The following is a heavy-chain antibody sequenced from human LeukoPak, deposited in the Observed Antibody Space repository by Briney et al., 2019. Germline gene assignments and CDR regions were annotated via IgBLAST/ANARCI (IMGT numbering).Heavy chain of an antibody. D-gene: IGHD3-10*01. J-gene: IGHJ4*02. CDR1: GFIVRNYY. Sequence: GGSLRLSCAASGFIVRNYYLSWVRQAPGKGLEWVSVIYSGGSTYYADFVKGRFTISRDNSKNTLFLQMNSLRAEDTAVYFCARDQAGSGHYADHWGQGTLVTVSS. CDR2: IYSGGST. V-gene: IGHV3-53*05. CDR3: ARDQAGSGHYADH.